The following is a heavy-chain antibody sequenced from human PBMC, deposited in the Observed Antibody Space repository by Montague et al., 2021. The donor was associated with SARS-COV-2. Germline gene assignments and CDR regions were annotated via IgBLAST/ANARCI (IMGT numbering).Heavy chain of an antibody. J-gene: IGHJ4*02. V-gene: IGHV4-4*02. D-gene: IGHD6-13*01. Sequence: SETLSLTCAVSGASISNAFWWSWVRQPPGKGLEWIGEIHHSGGSNYNPSLRSRVSISLDTSKNQFSLTLNSVTAADTATYFCASHPVFQQLYSWGQGTLVSVSS. CDR3: ASHPVFQQLYS. CDR2: IHHSGGS. CDR1: GASISNAFW.